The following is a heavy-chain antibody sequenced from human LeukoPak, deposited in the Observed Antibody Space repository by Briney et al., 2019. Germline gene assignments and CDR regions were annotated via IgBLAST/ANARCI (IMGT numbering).Heavy chain of an antibody. J-gene: IGHJ4*02. V-gene: IGHV3-21*06. CDR1: GFTFSTYN. CDR3: AKDPWYCSSTSCPKDY. CDR2: INRNGVFM. D-gene: IGHD2-2*01. Sequence: GGSLRLSCAASGFTFSTYNMIWVRQAPGKGLEWVSSINRNGVFMFYADSVKGRFTISRDNAKNSLYVQMNSLRVGDTAVYYCAKDPWYCSSTSCPKDYWGQGTLVTVSS.